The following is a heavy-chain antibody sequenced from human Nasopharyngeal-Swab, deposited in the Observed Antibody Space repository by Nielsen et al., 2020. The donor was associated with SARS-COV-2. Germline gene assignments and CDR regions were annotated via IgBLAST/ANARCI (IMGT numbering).Heavy chain of an antibody. V-gene: IGHV1-3*01. D-gene: IGHD2-21*01. CDR3: ASTNCGADCYLDF. CDR1: GYTFSYYT. Sequence: ASVKVSCKASGYTFSYYTVHLVRQAPGQRLEYMGWIDSINGNTKYAQAFQGRVTFTRDTSASTAYMELSSLRSEDTAVYFCASTNCGADCYLDFWGQGTLVTVSS. CDR2: IDSINGNT. J-gene: IGHJ4*02.